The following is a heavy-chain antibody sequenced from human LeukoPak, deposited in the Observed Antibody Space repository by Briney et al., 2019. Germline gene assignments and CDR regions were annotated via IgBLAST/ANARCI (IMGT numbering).Heavy chain of an antibody. CDR3: AREVGDGDLYFDY. CDR2: INAGNGNT. CDR1: GYTFTSYA. J-gene: IGHJ4*02. V-gene: IGHV1-3*01. D-gene: IGHD4-17*01. Sequence: ASVKVSCKASGYTFTSYAMHWVRQAPGQRREWMGWINAGNGNTKYSQKLQGRVTITRDTSASTAYMELSSLRSEDTAVYYCAREVGDGDLYFDYWGQGTLVTVSS.